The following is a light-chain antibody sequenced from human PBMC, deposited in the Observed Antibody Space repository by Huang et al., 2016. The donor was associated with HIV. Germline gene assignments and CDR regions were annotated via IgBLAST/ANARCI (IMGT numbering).Light chain of an antibody. Sequence: EIVMTQSPATLSVSPGERATLSCRASQSISNNLAWYQQKPGQAPRLLIYGAFTRATVVPARLSGSGSGTEFTLTISSLQSEDFAVYYCQQYNNWLLFTFGPGTKVDIK. J-gene: IGKJ3*01. V-gene: IGKV3-15*01. CDR1: QSISNN. CDR2: GAF. CDR3: QQYNNWLLFT.